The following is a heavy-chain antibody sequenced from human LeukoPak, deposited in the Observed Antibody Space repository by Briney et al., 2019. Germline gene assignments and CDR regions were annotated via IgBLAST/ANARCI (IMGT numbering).Heavy chain of an antibody. CDR2: VDYTGET. V-gene: IGHV4-59*02. J-gene: IGHJ4*02. CDR3: VRVRGRDGYFDS. CDR1: GFTVSSNY. Sequence: PGGSLRLSCAASGFTVSSNYMSWVRQPPGKDLEWIASVDYTGETYYNPSLKSRVSISVDTSKNQFFLRLTTVSAADTAVYYCVRVRGRDGYFDSWGRGTLVTVSS.